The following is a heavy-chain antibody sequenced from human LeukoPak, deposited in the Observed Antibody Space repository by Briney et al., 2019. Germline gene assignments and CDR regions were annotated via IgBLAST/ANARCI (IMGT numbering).Heavy chain of an antibody. CDR2: IYYSGST. CDR3: ARVPRSYYYYYYMDV. D-gene: IGHD2-2*01. V-gene: IGHV4-39*01. J-gene: IGHJ6*03. CDR1: GASITRSTYY. Sequence: SETLSLTCTVSGASITRSTYYWGWIRQPPGKGLEWIGCIYYSGSTYYNPSLKSRVTLSIDTSKSQFSLRLSSVTAADTAVYYCARVPRSYYYYYYMDVWGKGTTVTVSS.